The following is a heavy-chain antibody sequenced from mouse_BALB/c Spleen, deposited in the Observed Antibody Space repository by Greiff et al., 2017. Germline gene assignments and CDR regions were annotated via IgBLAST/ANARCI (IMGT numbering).Heavy chain of an antibody. Sequence: EVQGVESGGGLVKPGGSLKLSCAASGFTFSSYAMSWVRQTPEKRLEWVASISSGGSTYYPDSVKGRFTISRDNARNILYLQMSSLRSEDTAMYYCARGRASPHWYFDVWGAGTTVTVSS. CDR1: GFTFSSYA. D-gene: IGHD6-1*01. J-gene: IGHJ1*01. CDR3: ARGRASPHWYFDV. V-gene: IGHV5-6-5*01. CDR2: ISSGGST.